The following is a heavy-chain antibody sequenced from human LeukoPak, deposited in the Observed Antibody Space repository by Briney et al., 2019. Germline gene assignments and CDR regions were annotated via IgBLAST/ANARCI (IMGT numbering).Heavy chain of an antibody. J-gene: IGHJ4*02. CDR3: ARGPSGYHNT. Sequence: PDRSLRLSCAASGFTFDDYAMHWVRQAPGKGLEWVSGISWNSGSIDYADSVKGRFTISRDNSKNTLYLQMNSLRAEDTAVYYCARGPSGYHNTGGQGTLVTVSS. CDR1: GFTFDDYA. V-gene: IGHV3-9*01. CDR2: ISWNSGSI. D-gene: IGHD5-12*01.